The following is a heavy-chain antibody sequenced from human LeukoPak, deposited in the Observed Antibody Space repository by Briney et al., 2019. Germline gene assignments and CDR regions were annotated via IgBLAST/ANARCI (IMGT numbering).Heavy chain of an antibody. CDR1: GASISSSFY. V-gene: IGHV4-59*01. J-gene: IGHJ4*02. Sequence: PSETLSLTCSVSGASISSSFYWSWIRQPPQRGLEWIGDIYYSGNTNYNPSLQSRVTIAVDASKNQFSLKLSSVTAADTAVYYCARSSGYYSYCGQGTLVTVSS. CDR3: ARSSGYYSY. D-gene: IGHD3-22*01. CDR2: IYYSGNT.